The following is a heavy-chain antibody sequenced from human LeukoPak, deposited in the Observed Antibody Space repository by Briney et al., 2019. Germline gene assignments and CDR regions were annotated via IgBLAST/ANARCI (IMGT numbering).Heavy chain of an antibody. CDR2: IYYSGST. J-gene: IGHJ2*01. CDR1: GGSISSYY. CDR3: AREKYYYDSSGYYTLRSHWYFDL. D-gene: IGHD3-22*01. V-gene: IGHV4-59*01. Sequence: SDTLSLTCTVSGGSISSYYWSWIRQPPGKGLEWIGYIYYSGSTNYNPSLKSRVTISVDTSKNQFSLKLSSVTAADTAVYYCAREKYYYDSSGYYTLRSHWYFDLWGRGTLVTVSS.